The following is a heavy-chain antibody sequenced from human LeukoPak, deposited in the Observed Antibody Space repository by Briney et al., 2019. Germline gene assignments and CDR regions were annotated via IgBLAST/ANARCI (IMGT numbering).Heavy chain of an antibody. CDR2: ISGSGGST. CDR3: AKDWRQQWLVRGGDAFDI. CDR1: GFTFSSYA. D-gene: IGHD6-19*01. J-gene: IGHJ3*02. V-gene: IGHV3-23*01. Sequence: GGSLRLSCAASGFTFSSYAMSWVRQAPGKGLEWVSAISGSGGSTYYADSVKGRFTISRDNSKNTLYLQMNSLRAEDTAVYYCAKDWRQQWLVRGGDAFDIWGQGTMVTVSS.